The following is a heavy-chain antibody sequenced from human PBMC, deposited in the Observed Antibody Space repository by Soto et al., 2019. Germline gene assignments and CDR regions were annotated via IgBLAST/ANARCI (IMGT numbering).Heavy chain of an antibody. D-gene: IGHD4-17*01. J-gene: IGHJ4*02. CDR3: AIHVSRHGDSLFDY. CDR2: INYSGTR. V-gene: IGHV4-39*01. Sequence: QLQLQESGTGLVKPSETLSLTCSVSGGSISSSLSYWGWIRQTPGKGLEGIGSINYSGTRYYKASLESRVTISLDTTKNQFPLKLTSVTAADTGVYYCAIHVSRHGDSLFDYWGQGTLVTVSS. CDR1: GGSISSSLSY.